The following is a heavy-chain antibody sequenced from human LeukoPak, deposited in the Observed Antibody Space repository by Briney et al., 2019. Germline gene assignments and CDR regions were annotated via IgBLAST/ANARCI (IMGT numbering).Heavy chain of an antibody. CDR1: GFTVSSNY. Sequence: PGGSLRLSCAASGFTVSSNYMSWVRQPPGKGLEWIGEIYHSGSTNYNPSLKSRVTISVDKSKYQFSLKLSSVTAADTAVYYCAKKTYDSSGLTPHPGTFDIWGQGTMVTVSS. V-gene: IGHV4-4*02. D-gene: IGHD3-22*01. CDR3: AKKTYDSSGLTPHPGTFDI. CDR2: IYHSGST. J-gene: IGHJ3*02.